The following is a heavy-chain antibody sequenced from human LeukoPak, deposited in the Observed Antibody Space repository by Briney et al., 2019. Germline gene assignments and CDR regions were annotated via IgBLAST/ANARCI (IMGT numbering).Heavy chain of an antibody. D-gene: IGHD3-10*01. J-gene: IGHJ6*03. CDR1: GGSISSYY. Sequence: PSETLSLTCTVSGGSISSYYWSWIRQPAGKGLEWIGRIYTSGSTNYNPSLKSRVTMSVDTSKNQFSLKLSSVTAADTAVYYCARGQVYYDSGSYYHYYYYYYMDVWGKGTTVTVSS. V-gene: IGHV4-4*07. CDR2: IYTSGST. CDR3: ARGQVYYDSGSYYHYYYYYYMDV.